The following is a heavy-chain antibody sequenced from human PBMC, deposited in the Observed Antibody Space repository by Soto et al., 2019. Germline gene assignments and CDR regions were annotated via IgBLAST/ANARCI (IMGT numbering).Heavy chain of an antibody. CDR2: TYFDGRI. D-gene: IGHD3-10*01. CDR1: GVPISSTSYF. J-gene: IGHJ6*02. V-gene: IGHV4-39*01. Sequence: QVQLQESGPRLVKPSETVSLTCSVSGVPISSTSYFWAWIRQPPGKGLEWIGSTYFDGRISYNPSLESRLTISVDTSKHHFSLTMTSVTASDTALYYCARRGYGWDVWGQGTTV. CDR3: ARRGYGWDV.